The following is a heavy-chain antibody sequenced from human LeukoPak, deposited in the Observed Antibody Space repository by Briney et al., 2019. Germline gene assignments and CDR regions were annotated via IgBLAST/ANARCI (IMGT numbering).Heavy chain of an antibody. CDR1: GFTFSSYG. V-gene: IGHV3-33*06. CDR3: AKDLAGYSNYADY. CDR2: IWYDGSNK. D-gene: IGHD4-11*01. Sequence: GGSLRLSCAASGFTFSSYGMRWVRQAPGKGLEWVAVIWYDGSNKYYADSVKGRFTISRDNSKNTLYLQMNSLRAEDTAVYYCAKDLAGYSNYADYWGQGTLVTVSS. J-gene: IGHJ4*02.